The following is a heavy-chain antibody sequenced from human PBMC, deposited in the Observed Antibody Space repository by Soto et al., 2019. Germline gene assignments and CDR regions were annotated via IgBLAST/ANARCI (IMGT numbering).Heavy chain of an antibody. CDR1: GGTFSSYA. V-gene: IGHV1-69*01. D-gene: IGHD6-19*01. CDR2: IIPIFGTA. Sequence: QVQLVQSGAEVKKPGSSVKVSCKASGGTFSSYAISWVRQAPGQGLEWMGGIIPIFGTANYAQKFQGRVTITADESTSTAYMELSSLRSEDTAVYYCATPYHEESSGWRGSYFDYWGQGTLVTVSS. J-gene: IGHJ4*02. CDR3: ATPYHEESSGWRGSYFDY.